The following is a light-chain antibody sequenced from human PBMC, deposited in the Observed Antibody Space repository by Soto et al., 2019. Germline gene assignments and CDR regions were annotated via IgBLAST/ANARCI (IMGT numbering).Light chain of an antibody. CDR2: RNN. V-gene: IGLV1-47*01. Sequence: QSVLTQPPSASGTPGRRVTISCSGSSSNIGINYVYWYQQLPGTAPKLLIYRNNQRPSGVPDRFSGSKSGTSASLAISGLRSEDEADYYCAAWDDSLSSPVFGGGTKLTVL. J-gene: IGLJ3*02. CDR3: AAWDDSLSSPV. CDR1: SSNIGINY.